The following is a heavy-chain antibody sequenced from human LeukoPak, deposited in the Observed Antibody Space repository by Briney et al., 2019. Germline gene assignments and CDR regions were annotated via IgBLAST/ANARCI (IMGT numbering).Heavy chain of an antibody. CDR3: ASIQWQTRGY. J-gene: IGHJ4*02. Sequence: PGGSLRLYCAASGFTFSSYSMNWVRQAPGKGLEWVSSISSSSSYIYYADSVKGRFTISRDNAKNSLYLQMNSLRAEDTAVYYCASIQWQTRGYWGPGTLVTVSS. CDR2: ISSSSSYI. V-gene: IGHV3-21*01. CDR1: GFTFSSYS. D-gene: IGHD5-12*01.